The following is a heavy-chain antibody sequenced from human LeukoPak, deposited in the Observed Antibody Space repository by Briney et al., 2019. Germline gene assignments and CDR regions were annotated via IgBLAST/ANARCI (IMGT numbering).Heavy chain of an antibody. V-gene: IGHV3-7*01. D-gene: IGHD3-3*01. CDR2: IKQDGSEK. Sequence: PGGSLRLSCAASGFTFSSYWMSWVRQAPGKGLEWVANIKQDGSEKYYVDSVKGRFTISRDNAKNSLYLQMNSLRAEDTAVYYCARTPGLWSGYYTWRGSYFNYWGQGTLVTVSS. CDR3: ARTPGLWSGYYTWRGSYFNY. J-gene: IGHJ4*02. CDR1: GFTFSSYW.